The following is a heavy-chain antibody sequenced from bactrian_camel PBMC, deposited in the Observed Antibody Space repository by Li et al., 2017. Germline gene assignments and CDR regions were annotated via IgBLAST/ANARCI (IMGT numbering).Heavy chain of an antibody. Sequence: QVQLVESGGGSVEAGGSLRLSCEHPLYTYSMYCMGWYRQAPGKEREGIASIGGIGSTYYAASVRGRFTISKDNAKNTLYLQMNNLKPEDTAMYYCATRFPYDGGACPPGRWDFRFYGQGTQVTVS. V-gene: IGHV3S55*01. D-gene: IGHD3*01. CDR1: LYTYSMYC. J-gene: IGHJ4*01. CDR2: IGGIGST.